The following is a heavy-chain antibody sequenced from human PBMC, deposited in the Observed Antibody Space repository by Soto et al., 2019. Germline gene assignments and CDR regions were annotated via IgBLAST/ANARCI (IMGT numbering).Heavy chain of an antibody. J-gene: IGHJ2*01. V-gene: IGHV1-2*04. D-gene: IGHD6-19*01. CDR1: GYTFTGYY. CDR3: ARRGTIAVAGTRTDWYFDL. Sequence: QVQLVQSGAEVKKPGASVKVSCKASGYTFTGYYMHWVRQAPGQGLEWRGWINPNRGGTNYAQKFQGWVTMTRDTSISTAYMELSRLRSDDTAVYYCARRGTIAVAGTRTDWYFDLWGRGTLVTVSS. CDR2: INPNRGGT.